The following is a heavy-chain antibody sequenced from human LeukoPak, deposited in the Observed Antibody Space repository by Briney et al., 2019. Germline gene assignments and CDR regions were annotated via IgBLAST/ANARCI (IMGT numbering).Heavy chain of an antibody. V-gene: IGHV6-1*01. CDR1: GDSVSSKSAT. D-gene: IGHD1-26*01. Sequence: SQTLSLTCAISGDSVSSKSATWNWIRQPPSRGLEWLGRTYYTSKWYNDYAVSVKSRITINPDTSKNHFSLQLNSVTPEDTAVYYYTRVSSPWSPRDAFDIWGQGTMATVSS. CDR3: TRVSSPWSPRDAFDI. J-gene: IGHJ3*02. CDR2: TYYTSKWYN.